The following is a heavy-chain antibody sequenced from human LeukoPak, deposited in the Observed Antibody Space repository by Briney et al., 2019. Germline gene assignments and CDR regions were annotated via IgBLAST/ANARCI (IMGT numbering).Heavy chain of an antibody. CDR1: GLTFSNAW. CDR2: IKSKTDGGTT. Sequence: GGSLRLSCAASGLTFSNAWMSWVRQAPGKGLEWVGRIKSKTDGGTTDYAAPVKGRFTISRDDSKNTLYLQMNSLKTEDTAVYYCTTDDGEYSYGYPDYWGQGTLVTVSS. CDR3: TTDDGEYSYGYPDY. V-gene: IGHV3-15*01. D-gene: IGHD5-18*01. J-gene: IGHJ4*02.